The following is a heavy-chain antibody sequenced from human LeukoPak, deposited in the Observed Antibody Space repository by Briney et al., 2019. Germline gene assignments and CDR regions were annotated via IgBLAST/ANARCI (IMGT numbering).Heavy chain of an antibody. CDR3: AKDWRRGYSYGSDY. Sequence: GGSLRLSCAASGFTFSSYVMSWVRQAPGKGLEWVSAISGSGGSTYYADSVKGRFTISRDNSKNTLYLQMNSLRAEDTAVYYCAKDWRRGYSYGSDYWGQGTLVTVSS. D-gene: IGHD5-18*01. J-gene: IGHJ4*02. CDR1: GFTFSSYV. CDR2: ISGSGGST. V-gene: IGHV3-23*01.